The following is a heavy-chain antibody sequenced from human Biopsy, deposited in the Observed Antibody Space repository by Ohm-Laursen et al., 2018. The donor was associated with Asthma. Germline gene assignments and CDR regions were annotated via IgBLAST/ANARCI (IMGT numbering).Heavy chain of an antibody. J-gene: IGHJ4*02. CDR1: GFTFSSYG. D-gene: IGHD3-16*02. CDR2: ISYDGSNK. CDR3: ARDLHPTNHLGELSEGFDY. Sequence: SLRLSCAASGFTFSSYGMYWVRQAPGKGLEWVAVISYDGSNKYYTDSVKGRFTISRDNSKNTLYLQMNSLRAEDTAVYYCARDLHPTNHLGELSEGFDYWGQGTLVTVSS. V-gene: IGHV3-30*03.